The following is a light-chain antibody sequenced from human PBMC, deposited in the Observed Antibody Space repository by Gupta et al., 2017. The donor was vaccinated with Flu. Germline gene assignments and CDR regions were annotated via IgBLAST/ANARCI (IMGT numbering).Light chain of an antibody. J-gene: IGLJ1*01. CDR1: SSNIGSNT. CDR3: AAWDDSLNGYV. V-gene: IGLV1-44*01. CDR2: SNN. Sequence: SVLTQPPSASGTPGQRVTISCSGSSSNIGSNTVNWYQQLPGTAPKLLIYSNNQRLSGVPDRFSGSKSGTSASLAISGLQSEDEADYYCAAWDDSLNGYVFGTGTKVTVL.